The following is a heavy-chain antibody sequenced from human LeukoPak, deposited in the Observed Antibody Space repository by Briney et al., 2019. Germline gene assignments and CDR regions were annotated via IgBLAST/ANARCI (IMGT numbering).Heavy chain of an antibody. CDR1: GFTFSYYA. CDR2: ISGSDNT. Sequence: GGSLRLSCAASGFTFSYYAMSWVRQAPGRGLEWVSGISGSDNTYYADSVKGRFTISRDNSKNTLYLQMNSLRAEDTAIYYCAKGVRFLDWWILDYWGQGSLVTVSS. V-gene: IGHV3-23*01. D-gene: IGHD3-9*01. J-gene: IGHJ4*02. CDR3: AKGVRFLDWWILDY.